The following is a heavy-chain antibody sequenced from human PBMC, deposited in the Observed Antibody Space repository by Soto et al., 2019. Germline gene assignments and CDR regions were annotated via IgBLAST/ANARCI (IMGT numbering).Heavy chain of an antibody. Sequence: QVQLQESCPGLVKPSQTLSLTCTVSGGSISSGGYYWSWIRQHPGKGLEWIGYIYYSGSTYYNPSLKSRVTISVDTSKNQFSLKLSSVTAADTAVYYCARSSTSANYFDYWGQGTLVTVSS. D-gene: IGHD2-2*01. CDR1: GGSISSGGYY. CDR2: IYYSGST. CDR3: ARSSTSANYFDY. J-gene: IGHJ4*02. V-gene: IGHV4-31*03.